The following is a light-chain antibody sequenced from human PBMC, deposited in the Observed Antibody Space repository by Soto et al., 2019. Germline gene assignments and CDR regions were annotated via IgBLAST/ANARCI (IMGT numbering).Light chain of an antibody. CDR3: GSITRSSTSV. CDR2: DGT. CDR1: SSDVGGFEY. Sequence: QSVLSQPASVSGSPGQSITISCTGTSSDVGGFEYVSWYQHQPGKAPKLIIYDGTKRPSGVSNRFSGSKSGNTASLTISGIQAEDEGDYYCGSITRSSTSVFGTGTKVTVL. J-gene: IGLJ1*01. V-gene: IGLV2-14*01.